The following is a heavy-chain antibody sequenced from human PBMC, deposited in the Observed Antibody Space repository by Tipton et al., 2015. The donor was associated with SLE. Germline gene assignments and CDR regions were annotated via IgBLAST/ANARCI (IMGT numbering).Heavy chain of an antibody. CDR3: ARDQYYYDSSGYFAGYDAFDI. Sequence: SLRLSCAASGFTFSSYAMHWVRQAPGKGLEWVAVISYDGSNKYYADSVKGRFTISRDNSKNTLYLQMNSLRAEDTAVYYCARDQYYYDSSGYFAGYDAFDIWGQGNMVTVSS. J-gene: IGHJ3*02. CDR1: GFTFSSYA. CDR2: ISYDGSNK. V-gene: IGHV3-30-3*01. D-gene: IGHD3-22*01.